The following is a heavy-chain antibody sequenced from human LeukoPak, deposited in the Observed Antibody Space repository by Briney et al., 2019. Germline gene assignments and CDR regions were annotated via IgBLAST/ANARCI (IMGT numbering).Heavy chain of an antibody. V-gene: IGHV1-69*06. CDR2: IIPIFGTA. D-gene: IGHD3-10*01. CDR3: ASEYGSGSYYNAAFDI. J-gene: IGHJ3*02. Sequence: GASVKVSCKASGGTFSSYAISWVRQAPGQGLEWMGGIIPIFGTANYAQKFQGRVTITADKSTSTAYMKLSSFRSEDTAVYYCASEYGSGSYYNAAFDIWGQGTMVTVSS. CDR1: GGTFSSYA.